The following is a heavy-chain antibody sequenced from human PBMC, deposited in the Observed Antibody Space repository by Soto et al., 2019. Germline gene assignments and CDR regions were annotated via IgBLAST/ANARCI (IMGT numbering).Heavy chain of an antibody. CDR1: VYSFTNYW. Sequence: PGESLKISWEGSVYSFTNYWIGWVRQMPGKGLEWMGIIYPGDSNTRYSPSFQGQVTISADKSISTAYLQWSSLKASDTAMYYCARQGYCSSTSCYTVDSWGQGTLVTVSS. CDR3: ARQGYCSSTSCYTVDS. D-gene: IGHD2-2*02. V-gene: IGHV5-51*01. CDR2: IYPGDSNT. J-gene: IGHJ4*02.